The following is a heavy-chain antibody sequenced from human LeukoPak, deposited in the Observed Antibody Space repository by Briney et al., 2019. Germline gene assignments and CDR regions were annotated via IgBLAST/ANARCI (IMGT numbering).Heavy chain of an antibody. J-gene: IGHJ5*02. CDR3: ARIYGSGSS. CDR1: GSTFTFYY. CDR2: INPNSGGR. D-gene: IGHD3-10*01. V-gene: IGHV1-2*02. Sequence: ASVTVSFTCSGSTFTFYYMHWVWQAPGQGLERMGLINPNSGGRNYEQKFQGRVTMTRDTSISTAYMLLSRRRCDDTTVYYCARIYGSGSSWGQGTPVTVSS.